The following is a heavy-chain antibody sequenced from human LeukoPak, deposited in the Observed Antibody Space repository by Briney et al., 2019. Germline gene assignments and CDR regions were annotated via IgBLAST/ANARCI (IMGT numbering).Heavy chain of an antibody. CDR3: AKSNPPKKILTGLRFDY. CDR1: GFTFSSYA. Sequence: GGSLRLSCAASGFTFSSYAMSWVRQAPGKGLEWVSAISGSGGSTYYADSVKGRFTISRDNSKNTLYLQMNSPRAEDTAVYYCAKSNPPKKILTGLRFDYWGQGTLVTVSS. V-gene: IGHV3-23*01. J-gene: IGHJ4*02. CDR2: ISGSGGST. D-gene: IGHD3-9*01.